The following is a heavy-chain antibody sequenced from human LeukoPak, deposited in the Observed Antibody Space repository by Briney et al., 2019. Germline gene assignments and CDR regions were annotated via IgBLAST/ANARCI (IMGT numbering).Heavy chain of an antibody. J-gene: IGHJ4*02. CDR3: ARRLKSSMNFDF. CDR2: IFSGDPDT. Sequence: PGESLKISCEASGYRFISYWIGWVRLTPGKGLEWLGTIFSGDPDTRYSPSFQGQVTISVDRAINTAYLQWTSLRASDTAIYYCARRLKSSMNFDFWGQGTLVTVSS. D-gene: IGHD3-16*02. CDR1: GYRFISYW. V-gene: IGHV5-51*01.